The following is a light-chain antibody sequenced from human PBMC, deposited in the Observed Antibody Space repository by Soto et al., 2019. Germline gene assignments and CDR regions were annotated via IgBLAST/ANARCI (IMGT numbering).Light chain of an antibody. CDR3: SSYAGSVL. Sequence: QSALTQPPSASGSPGQSVTISCTGTSSDVGGYNYVSWFQQHPGQAPGLMIYEVSKRPSGVPDRFSGSKSGNTASLTVSGLQAEDGADYYCSSYAGSVLFGGGTKLTVL. J-gene: IGLJ2*01. V-gene: IGLV2-8*01. CDR2: EVS. CDR1: SSDVGGYNY.